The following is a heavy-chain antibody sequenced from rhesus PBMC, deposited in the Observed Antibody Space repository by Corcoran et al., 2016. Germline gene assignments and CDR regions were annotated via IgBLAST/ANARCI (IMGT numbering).Heavy chain of an antibody. V-gene: IGHV4-65*01. D-gene: IGHD4-35*01. CDR2: ISGSSGST. J-gene: IGHJ6*01. CDR1: GGSVSSSNW. Sequence: QVQLQESGPGLVKPSETLSLTCAVSGGSVSSSNWWSWIRQPPGKGLEWIGYISGSSGSTYYNPSLKSRVTISTDTSKNQFSLKLSSVTAADTAVYYCAGCDYGNPYRYYGLESWGQGVVVTVSS. CDR3: AGCDYGNPYRYYGLES.